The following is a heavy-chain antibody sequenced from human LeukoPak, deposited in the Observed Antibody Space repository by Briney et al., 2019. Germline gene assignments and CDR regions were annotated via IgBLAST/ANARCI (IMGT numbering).Heavy chain of an antibody. J-gene: IGHJ4*02. D-gene: IGHD4-17*01. CDR3: ARSLWTTTVIGY. CDR1: GGSISSYY. Sequence: PSKTLSLTCTVSGGSISSYYWSWIRQPPGKGLEWIGYIYYSGSTNYNPSLKSRVTISVDTSKNQFSLKLSSVTAADTAVYYCARSLWTTTVIGYWGQGTLVTVSS. V-gene: IGHV4-59*01. CDR2: IYYSGST.